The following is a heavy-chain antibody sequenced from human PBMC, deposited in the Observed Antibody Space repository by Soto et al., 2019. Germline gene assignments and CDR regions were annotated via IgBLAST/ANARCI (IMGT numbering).Heavy chain of an antibody. J-gene: IGHJ5*02. V-gene: IGHV1-46*01. CDR3: ARVDSNSRGGDWFDP. CDR1: GYTFTSYY. CDR2: INPSGGST. Sequence: ASVKVSCKASGYTFTSYYMHWVRQAPGQGLEWMGIINPSGGSTSYAQKFQGRVTMTRDTSTSTVYMELSSLRSEDTAVYYCARVDSNSRGGDWFDPWGQGTLVTVPS. D-gene: IGHD4-4*01.